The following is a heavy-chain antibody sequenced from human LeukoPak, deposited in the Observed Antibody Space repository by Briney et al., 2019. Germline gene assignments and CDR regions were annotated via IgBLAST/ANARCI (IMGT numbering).Heavy chain of an antibody. CDR3: ARDTGYDSSGYRYFDY. V-gene: IGHV4-59*01. J-gene: IGHJ4*02. CDR2: IYYSGST. D-gene: IGHD3-22*01. CDR1: GGSFSSYY. Sequence: PSETLSLTCAVYGGSFSSYYWSWIRQPPGKGLEWIGYIYYSGSTNYNPSLKSRVTISVDTSKNQFSLKLSSVTAADTAVYYCARDTGYDSSGYRYFDYWGQGTLVTVSS.